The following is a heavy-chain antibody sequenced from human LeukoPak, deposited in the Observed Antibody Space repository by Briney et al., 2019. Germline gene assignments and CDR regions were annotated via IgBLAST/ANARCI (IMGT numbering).Heavy chain of an antibody. J-gene: IGHJ3*02. Sequence: EASVKVSCKASGYTFTSYYMHWVRQAPGQGLEWMGIINPSGGSTSYAQKFQGRVTMTRDMSTSTVYVELSSLRSEDTAVYYCARVAVVAYNAFDIWGQGTMVTVSS. D-gene: IGHD5-18*01. CDR1: GYTFTSYY. CDR3: ARVAVVAYNAFDI. CDR2: INPSGGST. V-gene: IGHV1-46*01.